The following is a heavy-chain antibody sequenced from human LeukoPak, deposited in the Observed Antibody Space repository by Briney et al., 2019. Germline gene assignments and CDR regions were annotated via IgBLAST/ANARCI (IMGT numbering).Heavy chain of an antibody. CDR3: ARARGLTYDFWSGYPRSYYMGV. CDR1: GYTFTSYG. V-gene: IGHV1-18*01. J-gene: IGHJ6*03. CDR2: ISAYNGNT. Sequence: GASVKVSCKASGYTFTSYGISWVRQAPGQGLEWMGWISAYNGNTNYAQKLQGRVTMTTDTSTSTAYMELRSLRSDDTAVYYCARARGLTYDFWSGYPRSYYMGVWGKGTTVTVSS. D-gene: IGHD3-3*01.